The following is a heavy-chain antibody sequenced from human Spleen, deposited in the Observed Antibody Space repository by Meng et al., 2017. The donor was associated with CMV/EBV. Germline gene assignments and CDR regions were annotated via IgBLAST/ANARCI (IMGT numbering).Heavy chain of an antibody. D-gene: IGHD4-23*01. J-gene: IGHJ6*02. CDR1: GFTVSSNY. Sequence: GGSLRLSCAASGFTVSSNYMSWVRQAPGKGLEWVSVIYSGGSTYYADSVKGRFTISRDNSKNTLYLQMNSLIAEDTAVYYCAREKSNSRKLGYEYYYYGMDVWGQGTTVTVSS. CDR2: IYSGGST. V-gene: IGHV3-66*02. CDR3: AREKSNSRKLGYEYYYYGMDV.